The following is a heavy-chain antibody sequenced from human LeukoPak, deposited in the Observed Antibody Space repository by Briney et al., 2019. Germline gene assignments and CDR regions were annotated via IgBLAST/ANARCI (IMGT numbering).Heavy chain of an antibody. V-gene: IGHV4-39*01. CDR2: ICDSGNT. D-gene: IGHD2/OR15-2a*01. CDR3: ARHDCDSSRCSVNWFDP. CDR1: GVSMSISPDY. J-gene: IGHJ5*02. Sequence: SETLSLTCTVSGVSMSISPDYWGWIRQPPGKGLEWIGSICDSGNTNYNPSLRSRLTISVDTSRNQFSLKLSSVTAADTAVYYCARHDCDSSRCSVNWFDPWGQGTLVTVSS.